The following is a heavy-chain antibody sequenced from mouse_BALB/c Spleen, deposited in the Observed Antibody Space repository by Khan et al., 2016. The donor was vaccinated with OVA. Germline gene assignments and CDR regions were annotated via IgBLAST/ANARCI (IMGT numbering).Heavy chain of an antibody. CDR3: AREASNGDFSFAY. J-gene: IGHJ3*01. CDR1: GYTFTNYV. Sequence: VQLQQSGPDLVKPGASVKMSCKASGYTFTNYVMHWVKQKPGQGLEWIGYINPDNDGIRYNEKFKDKATLTSDKSSSTAYLELSSLTSEDSAVYYCAREASNGDFSFAYWGQGTLVTVSA. D-gene: IGHD4-1*01. CDR2: INPDNDGI. V-gene: IGHV1S136*01.